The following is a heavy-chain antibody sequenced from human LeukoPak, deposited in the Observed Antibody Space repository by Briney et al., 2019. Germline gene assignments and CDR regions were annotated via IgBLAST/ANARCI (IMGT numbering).Heavy chain of an antibody. D-gene: IGHD3-10*01. CDR1: GGSMSSYY. Sequence: SETLSLTCTVSGGSMSSYYWSWIRQSPGKGLEWIGYTYYDGTTNYNPSLKSRVTISVDTSKNQFSLKLSSVTAADTAVYYCARDWDTMVPFDYWGQGTLVTVSS. CDR2: TYYDGTT. CDR3: ARDWDTMVPFDY. J-gene: IGHJ4*02. V-gene: IGHV4-59*12.